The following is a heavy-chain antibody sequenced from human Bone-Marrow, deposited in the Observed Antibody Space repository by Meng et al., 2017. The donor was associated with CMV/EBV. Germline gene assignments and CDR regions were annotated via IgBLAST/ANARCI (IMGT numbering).Heavy chain of an antibody. CDR1: GYTFTGYY. CDR3: ARESLAARPQYYFDY. V-gene: IGHV1-2*02. Sequence: ASVKVSCKASGYTFTGYYMHWVRQAPGQGLEWMGWINPNSGGTNYAQKFQGRVTMTRDTSISTAYMELSRLRSDDTAVYYCARESLAARPQYYFDYWGQGPLVTVYS. J-gene: IGHJ4*02. D-gene: IGHD6-6*01. CDR2: INPNSGGT.